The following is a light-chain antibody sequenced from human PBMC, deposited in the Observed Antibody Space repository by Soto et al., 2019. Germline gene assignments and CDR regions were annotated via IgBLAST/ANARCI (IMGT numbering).Light chain of an antibody. J-gene: IGLJ2*01. Sequence: QSALTQPHSVSGSPGQSVTISCTGTSSDIGQYNAVSWYQQHPGKAPKLIIYDATKWPSGVPERFSGSKSGNTASLTVSGLQAEDEAEYYCSSYAASDSFVVFGGGTKLTVL. CDR1: SSDIGQYNA. CDR2: DAT. CDR3: SSYAASDSFVV. V-gene: IGLV2-11*02.